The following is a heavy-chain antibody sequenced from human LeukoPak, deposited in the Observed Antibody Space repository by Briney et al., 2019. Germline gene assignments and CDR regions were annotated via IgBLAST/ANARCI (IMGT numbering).Heavy chain of an antibody. CDR2: IYYSGST. CDR3: ARGSDIVATIWFDP. CDR1: GGSIGSGDYY. V-gene: IGHV4-31*03. J-gene: IGHJ5*02. D-gene: IGHD5-12*01. Sequence: SETLSLTCTVSGGSIGSGDYYWSWIRQHPGKGLEWIGYIYYSGSTYYNPSLKSRVTISGDTSKNQFSLKLSSVTAADTAVYYCARGSDIVATIWFDPRGQGILVTVSS.